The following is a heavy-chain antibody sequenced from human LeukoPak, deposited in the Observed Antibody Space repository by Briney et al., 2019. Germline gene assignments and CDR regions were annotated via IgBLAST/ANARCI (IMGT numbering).Heavy chain of an antibody. J-gene: IGHJ6*03. CDR2: MNPNSGNT. V-gene: IGHV1-8*01. CDR3: ARGRVAAAPNYYYYYMDV. Sequence: ASVKVSCKASGYTFTSYDINWVRQATGQGLEWMGWMNPNSGNTGYAQKFQGRVTMTRNTSISTAYMELSSLRSEDTAVYYCARGRVAAAPNYYYYYMDVWGKGTTVTISS. D-gene: IGHD2-15*01. CDR1: GYTFTSYD.